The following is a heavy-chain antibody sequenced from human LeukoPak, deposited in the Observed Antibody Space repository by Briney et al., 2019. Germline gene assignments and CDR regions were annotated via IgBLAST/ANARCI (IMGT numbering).Heavy chain of an antibody. D-gene: IGHD4-17*01. J-gene: IGHJ6*02. CDR3: ARAIHDYGDYYGMDV. CDR1: GGSISSYY. CDR2: IYYSGST. V-gene: IGHV4-59*08. Sequence: PSETLSLTCTVSGGSISSYYWSWIRQPPGKGLEWIGYIYYSGSTNYSPSLKSRVTISVDTAKNHFSLKLSSVTAADTAVYYCARAIHDYGDYYGMDVWGQGTTVTVSS.